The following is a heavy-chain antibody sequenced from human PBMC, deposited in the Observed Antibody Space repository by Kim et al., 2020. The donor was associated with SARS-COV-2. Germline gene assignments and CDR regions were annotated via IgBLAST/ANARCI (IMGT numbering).Heavy chain of an antibody. Sequence: SQTLSLTCAISGDRVSSNSAAWNWIRQSPSRGLEWLGRTYYRSKWYNDYAVSVKSRITINPDTSKNQFSLQLNSVTPEDTAVYYCARATETFTFGGVIVMWAFDIWGQGTMVTVSS. D-gene: IGHD3-16*02. CDR3: ARATETFTFGGVIVMWAFDI. CDR2: TYYRSKWYN. J-gene: IGHJ3*02. CDR1: GDRVSSNSAA. V-gene: IGHV6-1*01.